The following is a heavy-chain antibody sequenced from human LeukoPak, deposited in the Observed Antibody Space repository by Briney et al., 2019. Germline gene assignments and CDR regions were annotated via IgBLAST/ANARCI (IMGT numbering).Heavy chain of an antibody. CDR2: VYNTGTT. CDR1: GGSISSGGYS. J-gene: IGHJ6*02. Sequence: SQTLSLTCAVSGGSISSGGYSWSWIRQPPGKGLEWIGFVYNTGTTKYNPSLKSRVTISRDTSRNQFSLKLTSVTAADTAVYYCARDLVSTGPYYYSMDIWGQGTTVTVSS. V-gene: IGHV4-30-4*07. D-gene: IGHD5/OR15-5a*01. CDR3: ARDLVSTGPYYYSMDI.